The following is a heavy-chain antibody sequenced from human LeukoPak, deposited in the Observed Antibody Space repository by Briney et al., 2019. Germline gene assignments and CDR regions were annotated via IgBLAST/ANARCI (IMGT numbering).Heavy chain of an antibody. Sequence: GASVKVSCKASGYTFTSYAMHWVRQAPGQRLEWMGWINAGNGNTKYSQKFQGRVTITRDTSASTAYMELSSLRSEDTAVYYCARDRLMGSWRETHNWFDPWGQGTLVTVSS. CDR3: ARDRLMGSWRETHNWFDP. CDR1: GYTFTSYA. J-gene: IGHJ5*02. CDR2: INAGNGNT. V-gene: IGHV1-3*01. D-gene: IGHD6-13*01.